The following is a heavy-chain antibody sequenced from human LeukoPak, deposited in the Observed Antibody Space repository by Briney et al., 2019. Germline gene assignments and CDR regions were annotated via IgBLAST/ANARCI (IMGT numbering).Heavy chain of an antibody. V-gene: IGHV3-53*01. Sequence: GGSLRLSCAASGFTVSSNYMSWVRQAPGKGLEWVSVIYTGGSTYYADSVKGRFTISRDNSKNTLYLQMNSLRAEDTAVYYCAKAPYSSSYLDYWGQGTLVTVSS. J-gene: IGHJ4*02. D-gene: IGHD6-13*01. CDR1: GFTVSSNY. CDR2: IYTGGST. CDR3: AKAPYSSSYLDY.